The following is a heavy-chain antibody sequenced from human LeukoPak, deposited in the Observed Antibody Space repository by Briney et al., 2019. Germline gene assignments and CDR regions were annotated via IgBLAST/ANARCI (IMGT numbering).Heavy chain of an antibody. Sequence: GGFLRLSCAATVLTFSNYRMHWVRKAPWKGLVWISRINSDGSSTSYADSVKGRFTISRDNAKNTLYLQMNSLRAEDTAVYYCARAGGSYIDLGDYWGQGTLVTVSS. CDR2: INSDGSST. CDR3: ARAGGSYIDLGDY. V-gene: IGHV3-74*01. J-gene: IGHJ4*02. CDR1: VLTFSNYR. D-gene: IGHD1-26*01.